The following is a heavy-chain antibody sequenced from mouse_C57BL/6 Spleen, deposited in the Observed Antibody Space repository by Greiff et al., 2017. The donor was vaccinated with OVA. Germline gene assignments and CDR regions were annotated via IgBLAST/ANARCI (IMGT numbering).Heavy chain of an antibody. D-gene: IGHD1-1*01. CDR2: IWRGGST. CDR1: GFSLTSYG. V-gene: IGHV2-5*01. CDR3: ATPNYGSSYCYFAV. Sequence: QVQLQQSGPGLVQPSQSLSITCTVSGFSLTSYGVHWVRQSPGKGLEWLGVIWRGGSTDYNAAFMSRLSITKDNSKSQVFFKMNSLQSDDTAIYYCATPNYGSSYCYFAVWGTGTTVTVSS. J-gene: IGHJ1*03.